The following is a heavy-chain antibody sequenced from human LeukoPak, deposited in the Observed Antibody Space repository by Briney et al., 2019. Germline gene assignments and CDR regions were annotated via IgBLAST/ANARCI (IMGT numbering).Heavy chain of an antibody. CDR1: GYTFTSYA. Sequence: ASVKVSCKASGYTFTSYAMHWVRQAPGQGLEWMGIINPSGGSTSYAQKFQGRVTMTRDTSTSTVYMELSSLRSEDTAVYYCARDPTPKDDSSGYYRTLDYWGQGTLVTVSS. CDR2: INPSGGST. V-gene: IGHV1-46*01. D-gene: IGHD3-22*01. J-gene: IGHJ4*02. CDR3: ARDPTPKDDSSGYYRTLDY.